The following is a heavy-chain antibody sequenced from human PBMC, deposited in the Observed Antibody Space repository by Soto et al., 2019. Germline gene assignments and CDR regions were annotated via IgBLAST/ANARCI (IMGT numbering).Heavy chain of an antibody. CDR3: ARVPGP. CDR1: GGSISSGGYS. Sequence: SETLSLTCAVSGGSISSGGYSWSWIRQPPGKGLEWIGYIYHTGSTNYKPSLKSRVTISVDKSKNQFSLKLSSVTAADTAVYYCARVPGPWGQGTLVTVSS. CDR2: IYHTGST. J-gene: IGHJ5*02. V-gene: IGHV4-30-2*01.